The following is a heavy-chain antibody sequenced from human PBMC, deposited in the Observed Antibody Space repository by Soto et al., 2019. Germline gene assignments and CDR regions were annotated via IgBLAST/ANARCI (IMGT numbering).Heavy chain of an antibody. CDR1: GYTFTSYY. J-gene: IGHJ4*02. CDR2: INPSGGST. D-gene: IGHD2-8*01. Sequence: QVQLVQSGAEVKKPGASVKISCKASGYTFTSYYMHWVRQAPGQGLEWMGIINPSGGSTNYAQKLQGRVATTRDTSTSTVYMEVNSLRSEDTAVYYCARPPYPGCINAVCYPLDYWGQGTLVPVSS. CDR3: ARPPYPGCINAVCYPLDY. V-gene: IGHV1-46*01.